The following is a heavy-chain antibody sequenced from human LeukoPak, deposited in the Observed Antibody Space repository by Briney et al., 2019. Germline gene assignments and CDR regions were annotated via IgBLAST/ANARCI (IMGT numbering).Heavy chain of an antibody. V-gene: IGHV1-69*04. Sequence: SVKVSCKASGGTFSSYAISWVRQAPGQGLEWMGRIIPILGIANYAQKFQGRVTITADKSTSTAYMELSSLRSEDTAVYYCARGQYRLLGMYNWFDPWGQGTLVTVSS. CDR1: GGTFSSYA. CDR2: IIPILGIA. J-gene: IGHJ5*02. CDR3: ARGQYRLLGMYNWFDP. D-gene: IGHD2-2*01.